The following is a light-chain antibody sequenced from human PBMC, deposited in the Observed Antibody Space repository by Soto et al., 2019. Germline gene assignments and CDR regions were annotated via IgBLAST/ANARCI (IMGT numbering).Light chain of an antibody. J-gene: IGLJ1*01. CDR2: EVS. CDR3: CSYTSSSTLYV. V-gene: IGLV2-14*01. CDR1: SSDVGGYNY. Sequence: QSVLTQPASVSGSPGQSITISCTGTSSDVGGYNYVSWYQQHPGKAPKLIIYEVSNRPSGVSNRFSGSKSGDTASLTISGLHAEDETDYYCCSYTSSSTLYVFGTGPKLTVL.